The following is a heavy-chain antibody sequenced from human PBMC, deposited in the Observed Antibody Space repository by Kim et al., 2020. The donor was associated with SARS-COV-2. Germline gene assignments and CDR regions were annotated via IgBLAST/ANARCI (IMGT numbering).Heavy chain of an antibody. CDR2: TYYRSKWYN. V-gene: IGHV6-1*01. D-gene: IGHD6-13*01. CDR3: AREVAGYSRPLHYYYYGMDV. J-gene: IGHJ6*02. CDR1: GDSVSSNSAA. Sequence: SQTLSLTCAISGDSVSSNSAAWNWIRQSPSRGLEWLGRTYYRSKWYNDYAVSVKSRITINPDTSKNQFSLQLNSVTPEDTAVYYCAREVAGYSRPLHYYYYGMDVWGQGTTVTVSS.